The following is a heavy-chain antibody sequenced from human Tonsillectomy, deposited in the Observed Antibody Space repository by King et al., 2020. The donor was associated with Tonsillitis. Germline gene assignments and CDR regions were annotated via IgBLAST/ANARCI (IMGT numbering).Heavy chain of an antibody. V-gene: IGHV4-59*01. Sequence: VQLQESGPGLVKPSETLSLTCTVSGGSISSYYWSWIRQPPGKGLEWFGYIYYSGSTNYNPSLKSRVTISVDTSKNQFSLKLSSVTAADTAVYYCARGTMTTVTTFDYWGQGTLVTVSS. CDR1: GGSISSYY. CDR3: ARGTMTTVTTFDY. J-gene: IGHJ4*02. D-gene: IGHD4-17*01. CDR2: IYYSGST.